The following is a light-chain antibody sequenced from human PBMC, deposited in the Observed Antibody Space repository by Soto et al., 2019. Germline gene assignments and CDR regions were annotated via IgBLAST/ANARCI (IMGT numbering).Light chain of an antibody. J-gene: IGKJ1*01. V-gene: IGKV1-13*02. CDR2: DAS. Sequence: AIKLTQSPSSLSASVGDRVTITCRASQGIRSALGWYQQKPGKVPKLLIYDASALPRGVPSRFSGSGSGTKFTLTIASLQPDDFATYYCQQYETFSGTFGPGTKVDIK. CDR1: QGIRSA. CDR3: QQYETFSGT.